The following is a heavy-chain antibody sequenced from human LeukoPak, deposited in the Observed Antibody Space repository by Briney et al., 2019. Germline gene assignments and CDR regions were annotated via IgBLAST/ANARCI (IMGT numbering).Heavy chain of an antibody. V-gene: IGHV3-74*01. Sequence: GGSLRLSCAASGFTFSSYWMHWVRQAPGKGLVWVSRIKSDGSTTNYADSVKGRFTISRDDSKSIAYLQMNSLKTEDTAVYYCTPSPLYGSGAHPIDYWGQGTLVTVSS. J-gene: IGHJ4*02. CDR2: IKSDGSTT. CDR1: GFTFSSYW. CDR3: TPSPLYGSGAHPIDY. D-gene: IGHD3-10*01.